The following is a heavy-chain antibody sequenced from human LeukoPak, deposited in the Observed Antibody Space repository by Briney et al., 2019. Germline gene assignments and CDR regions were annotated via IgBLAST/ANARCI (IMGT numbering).Heavy chain of an antibody. CDR2: ISSSTSYI. J-gene: IGHJ5*02. CDR1: GFTFSTYS. V-gene: IGHV3-21*01. Sequence: GGSLRLSCAASGFTFSTYSMNWVRQAPGKGLEWVSSISSSTSYIYYADSVKGRFTISRDNAKNSLYLQMNSLRVEDTAVYYCARDQPVGYSYGYSPFDPWGQGTLITVSS. CDR3: ARDQPVGYSYGYSPFDP. D-gene: IGHD5-18*01.